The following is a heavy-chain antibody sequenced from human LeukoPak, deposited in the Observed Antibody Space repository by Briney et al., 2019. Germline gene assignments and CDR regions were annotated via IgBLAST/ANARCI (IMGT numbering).Heavy chain of an antibody. D-gene: IGHD6-19*01. Sequence: PGGSLRLSCAASGFTFSSYAMNWVRQAPGKGLEWVSAISGSGGSTYYADSVKGRFTISRDNSKNTLYLQMNSLRAEDTAVYYCAKRIYSSGLNWFDPWGQGTLVTVSS. J-gene: IGHJ5*02. CDR1: GFTFSSYA. CDR3: AKRIYSSGLNWFDP. CDR2: ISGSGGST. V-gene: IGHV3-23*01.